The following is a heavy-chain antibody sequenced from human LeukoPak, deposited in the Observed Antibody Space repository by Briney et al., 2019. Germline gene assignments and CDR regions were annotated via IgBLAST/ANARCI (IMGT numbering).Heavy chain of an antibody. CDR3: AKSATITMILMVLSDEFYFDS. D-gene: IGHD3-22*01. Sequence: GGSLRLSCAVSGFTFSSYAMSWVRQAPGKGLEWVSTLSGSVTSTYYAGSVKGRFTISRDNSKNTLYLQMNSLRAEDTAVYYCAKSATITMILMVLSDEFYFDSWGQGTLVTVSS. CDR2: LSGSVTST. J-gene: IGHJ4*02. V-gene: IGHV3-23*01. CDR1: GFTFSSYA.